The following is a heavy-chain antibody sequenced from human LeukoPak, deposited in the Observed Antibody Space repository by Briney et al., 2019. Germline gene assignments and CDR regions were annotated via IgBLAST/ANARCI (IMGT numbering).Heavy chain of an antibody. D-gene: IGHD3-22*01. V-gene: IGHV3-53*01. Sequence: PGGSLRLSCAVSGFTVSSNYMSWVRQAPVKGLEWVSVIYSGGSTYYADSVKGRFTISRDDSKNTLYLQMNSLRAEDTAFYYCAGSSGHYSYYLDCWGQGTLVTVSS. CDR3: AGSSGHYSYYLDC. CDR2: IYSGGST. CDR1: GFTVSSNY. J-gene: IGHJ4*02.